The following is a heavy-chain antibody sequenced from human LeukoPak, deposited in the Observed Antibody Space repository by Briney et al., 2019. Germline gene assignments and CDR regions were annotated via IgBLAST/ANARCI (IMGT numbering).Heavy chain of an antibody. V-gene: IGHV1-69*01. CDR3: ARKGRPYYYDSSGLGVEYFQH. D-gene: IGHD3-22*01. Sequence: ASVKVSCKASGGTFSSYAISWVRQAPGQGLEWMGGIIPIFGTANYAQKFQGRVTITADESTSTAYMELSSLRSEDTAVYYCARKGRPYYYDSSGLGVEYFQHWGQGTLGTVSS. CDR1: GGTFSSYA. J-gene: IGHJ1*01. CDR2: IIPIFGTA.